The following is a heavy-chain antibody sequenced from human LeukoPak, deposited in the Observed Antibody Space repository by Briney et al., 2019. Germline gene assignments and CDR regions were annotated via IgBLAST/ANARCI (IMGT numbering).Heavy chain of an antibody. V-gene: IGHV1-18*01. CDR2: ISAYNGNT. CDR1: GYTFTSYG. D-gene: IGHD3-10*01. Sequence: GASVKVSCKASGYTFTSYGISWVRQAPGQGLEWMGWISAYNGNTNYAQKLQGRVTMTTDTSTSTAYMELRSLRSDDTAVYYCARGSRWFGELSLYGMDVWGQGTTVTASS. CDR3: ARGSRWFGELSLYGMDV. J-gene: IGHJ6*02.